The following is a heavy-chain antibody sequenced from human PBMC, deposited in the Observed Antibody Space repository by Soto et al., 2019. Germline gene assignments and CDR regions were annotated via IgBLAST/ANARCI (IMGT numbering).Heavy chain of an antibody. Sequence: GGSLRLSCAASGFTFDDYAMHWVRQAPGKGLEWVSGITWNSGSIGYADSVKGRFTISRDNAKNSLFLQMNSLRAEDTAFYYCVKDTTHSSSWSFEGPYFDYWGQGTLVTVSS. CDR2: ITWNSGSI. CDR1: GFTFDDYA. V-gene: IGHV3-9*01. D-gene: IGHD6-13*01. CDR3: VKDTTHSSSWSFEGPYFDY. J-gene: IGHJ4*02.